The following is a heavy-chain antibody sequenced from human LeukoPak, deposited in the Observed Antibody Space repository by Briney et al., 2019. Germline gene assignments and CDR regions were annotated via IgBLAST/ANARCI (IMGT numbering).Heavy chain of an antibody. CDR1: GFTFGQYW. Sequence: PGGSLRLSCAASGFTFGQYWMSWVRQAPGKGLEWVANIRQDGHENYYADSVKGRFTISRDNAENSLFLQMNSLRVEDTAVYYCARDAGYDFWSGYYNNNWFDPWGQGTLVTVSS. V-gene: IGHV3-7*03. CDR2: IRQDGHEN. CDR3: ARDAGYDFWSGYYNNNWFDP. J-gene: IGHJ5*02. D-gene: IGHD3-3*01.